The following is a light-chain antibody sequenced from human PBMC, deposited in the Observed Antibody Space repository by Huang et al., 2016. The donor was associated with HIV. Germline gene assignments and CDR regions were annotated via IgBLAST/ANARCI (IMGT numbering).Light chain of an antibody. CDR3: QQFSDFF. J-gene: IGKJ3*01. CDR2: ATS. V-gene: IGKV1-9*01. CDR1: QDINNN. Sequence: IQLTQFPSSLSASVGDRVSITCRASQDINNNLAWYQQKPGKAPKLLIYATSTLQNGVPSRFIGRGSGTVFILTINNLQPEDFATYYCQQFSDFFFGPGTRVDVK.